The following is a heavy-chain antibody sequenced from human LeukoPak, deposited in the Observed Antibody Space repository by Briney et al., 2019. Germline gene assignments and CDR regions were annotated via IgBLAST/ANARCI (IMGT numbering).Heavy chain of an antibody. CDR2: ISYDGSNK. CDR3: ARDLSATRYFGY. J-gene: IGHJ4*02. D-gene: IGHD3-16*02. CDR1: GFTFSSYA. Sequence: GRSLRLSCAASGFTFSSYAMHWVRQAPGKGLEWVAVISYDGSNKYYADSVKGRFTISRDNSKNTLYLQMNSLRAEDTAVYYCARDLSATRYFGYWGQGTLVTVSS. V-gene: IGHV3-30-3*01.